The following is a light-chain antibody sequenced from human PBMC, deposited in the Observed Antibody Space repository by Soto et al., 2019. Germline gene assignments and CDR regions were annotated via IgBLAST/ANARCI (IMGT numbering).Light chain of an antibody. Sequence: DIQTPQSKSTLSASLGDRFTITCLTSQTITTSLNWYRQKPGKAPDLLIYAASSLQSGIPSRFGGRGSGTDFTLTITCLQPEDFATYYCQENYSLLITFGHVTRLENK. CDR3: QENYSLLIT. V-gene: IGKV1-39*01. J-gene: IGKJ5*01. CDR2: AAS. CDR1: QTITTS.